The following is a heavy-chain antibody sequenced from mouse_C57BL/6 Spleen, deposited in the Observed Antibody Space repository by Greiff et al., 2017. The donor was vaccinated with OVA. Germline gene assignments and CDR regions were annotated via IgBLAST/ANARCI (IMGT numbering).Heavy chain of an antibody. CDR3: ASEGDDAMDY. Sequence: EVQLQQSGPELVKPGASVKISCKASGYTFTDYYMNWVKQSHGKSLEWIGDINPNNGGTSYNQKFKGKATLTVDKSSSTAYMELRSLTSEDSAVYYCASEGDDAMDYWGQGTSVTVSS. J-gene: IGHJ4*01. CDR1: GYTFTDYY. CDR2: INPNNGGT. D-gene: IGHD3-3*01. V-gene: IGHV1-26*01.